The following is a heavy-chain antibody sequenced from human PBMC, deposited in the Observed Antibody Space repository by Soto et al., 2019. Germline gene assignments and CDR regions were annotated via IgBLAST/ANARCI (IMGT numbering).Heavy chain of an antibody. Sequence: QVQLQESGPGQVTPPETLSLTCTFSGDSVTSHNLTWIRQSPEKGLEWIGYMHYTGFSHYNPSPKSRLTISVDKSKNQLTMQLTSVTVSDTAVYYCATSYCNAWYTYWGPGTQVPVSS. J-gene: IGHJ4*02. V-gene: IGHV4-59*02. D-gene: IGHD2-15*01. CDR3: ATSYCNAWYTY. CDR1: GDSVTSHN. CDR2: MHYTGFS.